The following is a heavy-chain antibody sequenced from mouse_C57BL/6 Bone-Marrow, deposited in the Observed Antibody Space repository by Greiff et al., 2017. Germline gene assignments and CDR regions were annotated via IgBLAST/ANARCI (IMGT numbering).Heavy chain of an antibody. CDR1: GYTFTSYW. CDR3: ATHYYYGSSYVDY. CDR2: IHPNSGST. V-gene: IGHV1-64*01. D-gene: IGHD1-1*01. J-gene: IGHJ2*01. Sequence: QVQLQQPGAELVKPGASVKLSCKASGYTFTSYWMHWVKQRPGQGLEWIGMIHPNSGSTNYNEKFKSKATLTVDKSSSTAYMQLSSLTSEDSAVYYCATHYYYGSSYVDYWGQGTTLTVSS.